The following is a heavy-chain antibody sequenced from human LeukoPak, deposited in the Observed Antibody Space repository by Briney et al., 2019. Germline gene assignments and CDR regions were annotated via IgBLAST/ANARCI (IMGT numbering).Heavy chain of an antibody. Sequence: PGGSLRLSCAASGFTFSSYEMNWVRQAPGKGLEWVSYISSSGSTIYYADSVKGRFTISRDNAKNSLYLQMNSLRAEDTAVYYCARARAFWHMVRGTTLFDYWGQGTLVTVSS. CDR2: ISSSGSTI. V-gene: IGHV3-48*03. J-gene: IGHJ4*02. CDR3: ARARAFWHMVRGTTLFDY. D-gene: IGHD3-10*01. CDR1: GFTFSSYE.